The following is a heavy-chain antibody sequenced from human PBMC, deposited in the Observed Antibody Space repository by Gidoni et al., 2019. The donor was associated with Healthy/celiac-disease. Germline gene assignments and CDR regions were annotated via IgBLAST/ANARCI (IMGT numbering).Heavy chain of an antibody. V-gene: IGHV3-7*01. D-gene: IGHD6-19*01. J-gene: IGHJ6*02. Sequence: EVQLVESGGGLVQPGGSLRLSCAASGFTFSSYWMSWVRQAPGKGLEWVANIKQDGSEKYYVDSVKGRFTISRDNAKNSLYLQMNSLRAEDTAVYYCARDTPWAVAGTAIYYYYYGMDVWGQGTTVTVSS. CDR1: GFTFSSYW. CDR3: ARDTPWAVAGTAIYYYYYGMDV. CDR2: IKQDGSEK.